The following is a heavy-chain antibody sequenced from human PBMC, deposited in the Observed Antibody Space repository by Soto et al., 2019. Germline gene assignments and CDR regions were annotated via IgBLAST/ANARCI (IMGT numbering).Heavy chain of an antibody. CDR3: VRGGYFFND. J-gene: IGHJ4*02. D-gene: IGHD3-22*01. Sequence: GPQRHSWRAAGGQFISHGVSWVRTDQGKGLEWVANIKPDGSEKYYVDSVKGRFTISRDNAKTSLYLQMNSLRAEDSALYFCVRGGYFFNDWGQGTLVTVSS. CDR2: IKPDGSEK. V-gene: IGHV3-7*01. CDR1: GGQFISHG.